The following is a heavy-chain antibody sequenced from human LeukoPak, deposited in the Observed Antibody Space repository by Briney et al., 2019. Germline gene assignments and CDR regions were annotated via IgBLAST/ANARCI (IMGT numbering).Heavy chain of an antibody. V-gene: IGHV1-2*04. CDR3: ARADILTGYDAFDI. Sequence: ASVEVSCKASGYTFTGYYMHWVRQAPGQGLEWMGWINPNRGGTNYAQKFQGWVTMTSDTSISTAYMELSRLRSDDTAVYYCARADILTGYDAFDIWGQGTMVTVSS. D-gene: IGHD3-9*01. J-gene: IGHJ3*02. CDR2: INPNRGGT. CDR1: GYTFTGYY.